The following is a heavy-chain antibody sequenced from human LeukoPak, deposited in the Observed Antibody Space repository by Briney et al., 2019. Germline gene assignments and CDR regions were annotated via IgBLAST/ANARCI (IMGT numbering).Heavy chain of an antibody. CDR1: GFTFSSYA. Sequence: GGSLTLSCAASGFTFSSYAMSWVRQAPGKGLEWVSAISGSGGSTYSADSVKGRFTISRDNSKNTLYLQMNSLRAEDTAVYYCAREGVYSNGPFDYWGQGTRVTVSS. D-gene: IGHD5-18*01. CDR3: AREGVYSNGPFDY. CDR2: ISGSGGST. J-gene: IGHJ4*02. V-gene: IGHV3-23*01.